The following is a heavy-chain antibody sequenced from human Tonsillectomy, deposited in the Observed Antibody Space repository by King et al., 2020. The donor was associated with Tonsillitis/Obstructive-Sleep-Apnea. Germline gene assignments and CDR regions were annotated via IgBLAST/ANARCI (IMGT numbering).Heavy chain of an antibody. D-gene: IGHD2-2*01. CDR3: ARIYSVSCSGDY. Sequence: TLKESGPALVKPTQTLTLTCTFSGFSLITSGVCVSWIRQPPGKALELLARIDWDDDKFYSTSLRTRLTISKDTSKNQVILTMTNVDPMDTATYFCARIYSVSCSGDYWGQGTLVTVSS. V-gene: IGHV2-70*04. CDR2: IDWDDDK. CDR1: GFSLITSGVC. J-gene: IGHJ4*02.